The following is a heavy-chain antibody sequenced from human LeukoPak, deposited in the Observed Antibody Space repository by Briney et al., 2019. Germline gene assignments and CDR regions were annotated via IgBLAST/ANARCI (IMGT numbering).Heavy chain of an antibody. J-gene: IGHJ4*02. Sequence: ASVKVSCKASGYTFTVYYMHWVRQAPGQGLEWMGWINPNSGGTNYEQKLQGRVTMTRDTSISTAYMELSRLRSDDTAVYYCARDRNSCPDYWGQGTLVTVSS. CDR2: INPNSGGT. CDR1: GYTFTVYY. CDR3: ARDRNSCPDY. V-gene: IGHV1-2*02. D-gene: IGHD2-2*01.